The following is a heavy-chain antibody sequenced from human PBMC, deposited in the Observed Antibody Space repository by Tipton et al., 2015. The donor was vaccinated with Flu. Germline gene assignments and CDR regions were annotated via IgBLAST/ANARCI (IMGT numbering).Heavy chain of an antibody. D-gene: IGHD1-26*01. CDR3: ANPQELGASQ. CDR2: MKQDGTEK. V-gene: IGHV3-7*01. J-gene: IGHJ4*02. CDR1: GFTFRNHW. Sequence: QLVQSGGGLVPPGGSLRLSCAASGFTFRNHWMSWVRQAPGKGLEWVANMKQDGTEKNYVDSVKGRFTISRDNARNSVYLQMNSLRAEDTAVYYCANPQELGASQWGQGTLVTVAS.